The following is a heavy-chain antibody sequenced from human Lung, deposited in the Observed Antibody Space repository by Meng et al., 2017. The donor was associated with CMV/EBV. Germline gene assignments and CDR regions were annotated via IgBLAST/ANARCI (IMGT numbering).Heavy chain of an antibody. D-gene: IGHD2-2*02. CDR1: GGTFSSYA. Sequence: SVKVSXKASGGTFSSYAFSWVRQPPGQGLEWMGGIIPIFGIANYAQKFQGRVTVTTDESTSTAYMELSSLRSEDTALYYCGRDRTRDCSSTSCYNYYYYYGMDVWGQGTTVXVSS. J-gene: IGHJ6*02. V-gene: IGHV1-69*05. CDR2: IIPIFGIA. CDR3: GRDRTRDCSSTSCYNYYYYYGMDV.